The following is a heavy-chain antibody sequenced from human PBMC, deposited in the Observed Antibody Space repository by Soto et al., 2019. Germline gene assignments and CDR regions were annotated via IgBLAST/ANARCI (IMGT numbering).Heavy chain of an antibody. D-gene: IGHD3-10*01. CDR2: ISGDGINT. CDR1: GFNFGFFG. CDR3: AGCNLSFDFDS. Sequence: QIQLVESGGDVVQPGRSLRLSCAASGFNFGFFGMHWVRQAPGKGLEWVAFISGDGINTHYADSVRGRFTLSRDYSKKTMYLQMDILREDDMALYYCAGCNLSFDFDSWGQGTLVTVSS. V-gene: IGHV3-30*03. J-gene: IGHJ4*02.